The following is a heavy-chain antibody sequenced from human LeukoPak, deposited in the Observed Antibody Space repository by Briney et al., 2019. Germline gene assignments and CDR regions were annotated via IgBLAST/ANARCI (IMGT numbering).Heavy chain of an antibody. J-gene: IGHJ3*02. V-gene: IGHV4-34*01. CDR1: GGPFSGYY. CDR3: ARGWRESKAFDI. D-gene: IGHD3-3*01. CDR2: INHSGST. Sequence: PSETLSLTCAVYGGPFSGYYWSWIRQPPGKGLEWIGEINHSGSTNYNPSLKSRVTISVDTSKNQFSLKLSSVTAADTAVYYCARGWRESKAFDIWGQGTMVTVSS.